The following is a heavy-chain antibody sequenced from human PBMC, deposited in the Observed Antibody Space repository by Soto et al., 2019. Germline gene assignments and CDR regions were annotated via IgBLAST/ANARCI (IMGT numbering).Heavy chain of an antibody. J-gene: IGHJ4*02. CDR2: IYHSGST. Sequence: QVQLQESGPGLVKPSGTLSLTCAVSGGSISSSNWWSWVRQPPGKGLEWIGEIYHSGSTNYNPSLKSRVTISVDKSKNQFPLKLRSGTAADTAAYYCARAAMGGSSWPFDYWGQGTLVTVSS. D-gene: IGHD6-13*01. CDR3: ARAAMGGSSWPFDY. CDR1: GGSISSSNW. V-gene: IGHV4-4*02.